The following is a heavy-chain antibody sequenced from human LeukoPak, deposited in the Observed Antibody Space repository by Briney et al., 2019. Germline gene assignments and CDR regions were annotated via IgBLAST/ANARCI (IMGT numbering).Heavy chain of an antibody. CDR3: ARSYYDSSVPGDY. Sequence: GGSLRLSCAASGFNFIDYSMNWVRQAPGKGLEWISYIGISSGNTKYADSVKGRFTISRDKARNSLYLQMNSLRAEDTAVYYCARSYYDSSVPGDYWGQGTLVTVSS. CDR2: IGISSGNT. V-gene: IGHV3-48*01. D-gene: IGHD3-22*01. CDR1: GFNFIDYS. J-gene: IGHJ4*02.